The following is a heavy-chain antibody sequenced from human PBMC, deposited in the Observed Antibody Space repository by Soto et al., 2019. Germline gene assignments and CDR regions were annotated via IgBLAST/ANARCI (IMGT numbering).Heavy chain of an antibody. CDR2: INHSGST. CDR1: GGSFSGYY. V-gene: IGHV4-34*01. Sequence: PSETLSLTCAVYGGSFSGYYWSWIRQPPGKGLEWIGEINHSGSTNYNPSLKSRVTISVDTSKNQFSLKLSSVTAADTAVYYCARSPYYYGSGSYHWGQGTLVTV. D-gene: IGHD3-10*01. CDR3: ARSPYYYGSGSYH. J-gene: IGHJ5*02.